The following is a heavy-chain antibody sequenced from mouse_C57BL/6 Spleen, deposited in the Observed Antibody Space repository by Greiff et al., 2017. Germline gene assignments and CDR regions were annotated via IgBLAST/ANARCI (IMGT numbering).Heavy chain of an antibody. J-gene: IGHJ4*01. V-gene: IGHV1-52*01. CDR1: GYTFTSYW. D-gene: IGHD2-1*01. CDR3: ARERDGNYRCYAMDY. CDR2: IDPSDSET. Sequence: QVQLQQSGAELVRPGSSVKLSCKASGYTFTSYWMHWVKQRPIQGLEWIGNIDPSDSETHYNQKFKDKATLTVDKSSSTAYMQLSSLTSEDSAVYYCARERDGNYRCYAMDYWGQGTSVTVSS.